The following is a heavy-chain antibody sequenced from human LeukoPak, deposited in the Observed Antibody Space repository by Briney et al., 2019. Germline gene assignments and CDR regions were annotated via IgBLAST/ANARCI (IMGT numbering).Heavy chain of an antibody. V-gene: IGHV3-7*01. CDR2: IKQDGSEK. CDR1: GFTFSSYA. J-gene: IGHJ4*02. Sequence: PGGSLRLSCAASGFTFSSYAMSWVRQAPGKGLEWVANIKQDGSEKYCVDSVKGRFTISRDNAKNSLYLQMNSLRAEDTAVYYCANLYSSSWYGGYYFDYWGQGTLVTVSS. D-gene: IGHD6-13*01. CDR3: ANLYSSSWYGGYYFDY.